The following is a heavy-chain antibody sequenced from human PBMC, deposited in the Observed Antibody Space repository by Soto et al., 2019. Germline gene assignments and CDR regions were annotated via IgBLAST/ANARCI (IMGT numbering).Heavy chain of an antibody. Sequence: EVQLLESGGGLVQPGGSLRLSCAASGFTFSNYAVTWVRQAPGKGLEWVSTISGSGGSTYYADSVKGRFTISRDNSKNTLYLQRHSLRAEDTAGYYCAKDQGSSWYQIDYWGQGTLVTVSS. J-gene: IGHJ4*02. D-gene: IGHD6-13*01. CDR3: AKDQGSSWYQIDY. CDR2: ISGSGGST. CDR1: GFTFSNYA. V-gene: IGHV3-23*01.